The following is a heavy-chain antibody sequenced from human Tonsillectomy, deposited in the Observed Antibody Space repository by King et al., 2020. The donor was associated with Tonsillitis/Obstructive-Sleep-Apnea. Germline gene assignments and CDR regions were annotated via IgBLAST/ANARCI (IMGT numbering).Heavy chain of an antibody. Sequence: QVQLQQWGAGLLKPSETLSLTCGVYGESFSDYYWSWIRQPPGKGLEGIGEINHSGSTVYNPSLRSGDIIPVDTSKSHRSLSLGPVTAADTAVYYCAKGRREWLFKHDGFDIWGLGTMVIVS. D-gene: IGHD3-3*01. J-gene: IGHJ3*02. CDR3: AKGRREWLFKHDGFDI. CDR1: GESFSDYY. V-gene: IGHV4-34*01. CDR2: INHSGST.